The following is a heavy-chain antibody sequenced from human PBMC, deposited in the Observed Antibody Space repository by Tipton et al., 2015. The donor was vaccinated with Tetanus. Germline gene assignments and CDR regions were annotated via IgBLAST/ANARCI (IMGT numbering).Heavy chain of an antibody. J-gene: IGHJ6*02. D-gene: IGHD4-11*01. CDR1: GASITSDEYY. Sequence: TLSLTCTVSGASITSDEYYWSWIRQTPGRGLESIGYVLNSGKTYYHPSFRRRVIISLDRSKRQFSLKLTSVTAADTAVYYWARGPTVTTTHYYYGMDVWGQGTTVTVSS. V-gene: IGHV4-30-4*01. CDR3: ARGPTVTTTHYYYGMDV. CDR2: VLNSGKT.